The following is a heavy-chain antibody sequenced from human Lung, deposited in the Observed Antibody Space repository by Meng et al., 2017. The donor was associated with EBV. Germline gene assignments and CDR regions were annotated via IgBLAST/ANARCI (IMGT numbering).Heavy chain of an antibody. Sequence: SGPRLVKPAPVPPLPVTALGASISSGGYYWSRIRQPPGKGLEWIGYIYYSGSTYYNPSLKSRVTISVDTSKNQFSLKLSSVTAADTAVYYCAATVNDGYFDYWGQGTLVTVSS. CDR1: GASISSGGYY. CDR2: IYYSGST. D-gene: IGHD4-11*01. V-gene: IGHV4-31*03. CDR3: AATVNDGYFDY. J-gene: IGHJ4*02.